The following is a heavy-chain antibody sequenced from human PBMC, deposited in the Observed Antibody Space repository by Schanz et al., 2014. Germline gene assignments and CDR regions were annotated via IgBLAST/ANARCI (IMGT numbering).Heavy chain of an antibody. D-gene: IGHD3-9*01. Sequence: QVQLVESGGGVVQPGGSLRLSCESSGFTFNGHAMHWVRQAPGKGLEWVAVTSYDGSQKYYTDSVKGRFTVSRDNSKNTLYLQLNSLRAEDTAAYYCARDDKRYFDWLSTFDLWGQGTMVAVSS. CDR3: ARDDKRYFDWLSTFDL. CDR2: TSYDGSQK. V-gene: IGHV3-30*04. CDR1: GFTFNGHA. J-gene: IGHJ3*01.